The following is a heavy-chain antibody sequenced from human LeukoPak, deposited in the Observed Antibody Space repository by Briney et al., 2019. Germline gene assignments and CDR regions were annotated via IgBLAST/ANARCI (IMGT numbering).Heavy chain of an antibody. J-gene: IGHJ4*02. D-gene: IGHD6-19*01. CDR2: ISYDGSIE. Sequence: GGSLRLSCAASGFTFTNHDMHWVRQAPGKGLEWVAVISYDGSIEYYADSVKGRFTISRDNSKNTLYLQMNSLRADDTAVYYCARGSGLFDYWGQGTLVTVSS. CDR1: GFTFTNHD. V-gene: IGHV3-30*03. CDR3: ARGSGLFDY.